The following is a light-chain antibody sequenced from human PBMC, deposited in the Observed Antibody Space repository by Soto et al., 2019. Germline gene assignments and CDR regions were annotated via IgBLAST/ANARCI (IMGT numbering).Light chain of an antibody. Sequence: IVMTQSPLSLPVTPGEPASISCRSSQSLLHSDGYDSLDRFLQRPGQSPQLLLYLGSSRAPGVPNRFRGNGSGTDFTSKISRVEAGDVGVYYRMQALQTPLTFGGGTKVDIK. CDR2: LGS. CDR1: QSLLHSDGYDS. V-gene: IGKV2-28*01. CDR3: MQALQTPLT. J-gene: IGKJ4*01.